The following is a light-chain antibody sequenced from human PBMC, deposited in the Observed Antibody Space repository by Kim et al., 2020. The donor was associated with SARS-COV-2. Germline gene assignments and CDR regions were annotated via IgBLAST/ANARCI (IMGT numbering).Light chain of an antibody. V-gene: IGKV3-15*01. Sequence: GPPRGRAPVACGASESVSSDLAWYQQQPGQPPRLLIYGASTRAAGIPARFSGSVSGTEFTLTISSRQSEDFAVYYCQQYNNWPPYTFGQGTKLEIK. CDR1: ESVSSD. CDR3: QQYNNWPPYT. J-gene: IGKJ2*01. CDR2: GAS.